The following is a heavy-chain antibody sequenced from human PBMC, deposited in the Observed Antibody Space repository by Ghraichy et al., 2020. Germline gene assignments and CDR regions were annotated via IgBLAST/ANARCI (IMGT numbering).Heavy chain of an antibody. CDR2: IYSGGST. V-gene: IGHV3-53*04. D-gene: IGHD3/OR15-3a*01. CDR3: ASFRTGWTTYYYYGMDV. Sequence: GGSLRLSCAASGFTVSSNYMSWVRQAPGKGLEWVSVIYSGGSTYYADSVKGRFTISRHNSKNTLYLQMNSLRAEDTAVYYCASFRTGWTTYYYYGMDVWGQGTTVTVSS. CDR1: GFTVSSNY. J-gene: IGHJ6*02.